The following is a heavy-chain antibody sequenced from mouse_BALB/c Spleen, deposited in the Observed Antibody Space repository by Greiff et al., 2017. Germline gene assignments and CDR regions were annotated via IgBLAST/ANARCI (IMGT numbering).Heavy chain of an antibody. J-gene: IGHJ2*01. CDR2: IDPANGNT. CDR1: GFNIKDTY. Sequence: VHVKQSGAELVKPGASVKLSCTASGFNIKDTYMHWVKQRPEQGLEWIGRIDPANGNTKYDPKFQGKATITADTSSNTAYLQLSSLTSEDTAVYYCARSTHYYGYNYFDYWGQGTTLTVSS. V-gene: IGHV14-3*02. D-gene: IGHD1-2*01. CDR3: ARSTHYYGYNYFDY.